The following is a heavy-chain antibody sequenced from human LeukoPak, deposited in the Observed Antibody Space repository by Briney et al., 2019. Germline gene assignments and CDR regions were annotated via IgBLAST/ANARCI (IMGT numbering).Heavy chain of an antibody. Sequence: SETLSLTCAVYGGSFSGYYWSWIRQPPRKGLEWIGEINHSGSTNYNPSLKSRVTISVDTSKNQFSLKLSSVTAADTAVYYCARVSSGPTGFDYWGQGTLVTVSS. J-gene: IGHJ4*02. D-gene: IGHD6-19*01. CDR3: ARVSSGPTGFDY. CDR2: INHSGST. V-gene: IGHV4-34*01. CDR1: GGSFSGYY.